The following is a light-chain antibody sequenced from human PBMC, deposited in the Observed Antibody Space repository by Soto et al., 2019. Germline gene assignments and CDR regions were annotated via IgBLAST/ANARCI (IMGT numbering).Light chain of an antibody. J-gene: IGKJ1*01. CDR2: SAS. CDR3: QQSYTTLGT. Sequence: DIQMTQSPSSLSAFVGDRVTITCRASQTISGFLNWYQQKPGKAPSLLIYSASTLQSGVPSRFSASGSGTEFTLTISSLQPEDFATYYCQQSYTTLGTFGQGTTVEIK. CDR1: QTISGF. V-gene: IGKV1-39*01.